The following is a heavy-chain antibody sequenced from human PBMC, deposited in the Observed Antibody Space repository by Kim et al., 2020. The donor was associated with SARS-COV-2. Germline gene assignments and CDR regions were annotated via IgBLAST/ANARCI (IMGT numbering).Heavy chain of an antibody. V-gene: IGHV3-30*01. CDR2: GSNQ. J-gene: IGHJ4*02. Sequence: GSNQYYADPVKGRFTISRDNSKNTLYLQMNSLRAEDTAVYYCAGGDYLDYWGQGTLVTVSS. D-gene: IGHD3-16*01. CDR3: AGGDYLDY.